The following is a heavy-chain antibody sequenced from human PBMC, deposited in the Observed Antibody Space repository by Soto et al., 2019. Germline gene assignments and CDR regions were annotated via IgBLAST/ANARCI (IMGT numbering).Heavy chain of an antibody. CDR1: GGSISSYY. Sequence: PSETLSLTCTVSGGSISSYYWSWIRQPPGKGLDWIGYIYYSGSTNYNPSLKSRVTISVDTSKNQFSLKLSSVTAADTAVYYCATAELGTFDYWGQGTLVTVSS. CDR3: ATAELGTFDY. J-gene: IGHJ4*02. D-gene: IGHD1-1*01. V-gene: IGHV4-59*01. CDR2: IYYSGST.